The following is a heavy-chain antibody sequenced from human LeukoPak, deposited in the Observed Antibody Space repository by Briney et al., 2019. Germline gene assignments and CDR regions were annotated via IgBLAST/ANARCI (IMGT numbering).Heavy chain of an antibody. CDR1: GGSFSGYY. J-gene: IGHJ4*02. V-gene: IGHV4-34*01. D-gene: IGHD6-19*01. CDR3: ARGGYDIAVAGTRKEYYFDY. Sequence: SETLSLTCAVYGGSFSGYYWSWIRQPPGKGLEWIGEINHSGSTNYNPSLKSRVTISVDTSKNQFSLKLGSVTAADTAVYYCARGGYDIAVAGTRKEYYFDYWGQGTLVTVSS. CDR2: INHSGST.